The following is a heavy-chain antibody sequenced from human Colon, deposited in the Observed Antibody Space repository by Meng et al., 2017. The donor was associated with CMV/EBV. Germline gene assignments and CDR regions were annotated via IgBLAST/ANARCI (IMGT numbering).Heavy chain of an antibody. J-gene: IGHJ6*02. Sequence: GGSLRLSCAASGFTFDDHAMHWVRQVPGKGLEWVSGISWNSDRIAYADSVKGRFTISRDNAKNSLYLQMNNLRAEDTAIYYCVKVEDDFGEPISGAMDVWGQGTTVTVSS. CDR2: ISWNSDRI. V-gene: IGHV3-9*01. CDR3: VKVEDDFGEPISGAMDV. CDR1: GFTFDDHA. D-gene: IGHD3-10*01.